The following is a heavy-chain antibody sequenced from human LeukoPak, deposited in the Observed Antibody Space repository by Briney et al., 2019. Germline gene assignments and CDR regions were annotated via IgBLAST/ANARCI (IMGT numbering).Heavy chain of an antibody. J-gene: IGHJ4*02. Sequence: PSETLSLTCTVSGGSIRSSSYYWGWIRQSPEKGLEWIGNIYYSGNTYYNPSLKSRVTISLDTSKNQFSLKLSSVTAADTAVYYCAIIVGATVDYWGQGTLVTVSS. CDR1: GGSIRSSSYY. V-gene: IGHV4-39*01. CDR3: AIIVGATVDY. CDR2: IYYSGNT. D-gene: IGHD1-26*01.